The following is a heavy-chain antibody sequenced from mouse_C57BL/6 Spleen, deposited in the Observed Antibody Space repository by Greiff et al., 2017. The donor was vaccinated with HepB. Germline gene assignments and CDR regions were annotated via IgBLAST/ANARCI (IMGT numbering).Heavy chain of an antibody. CDR2: IHPNSGST. Sequence: QVQLQQPGAELVKPGASVKLSCKASGYTFTSYWMHWVKQRPGQGLEWIGMIHPNSGSTNYNEKFKSKATLTVDKSSSTAYMQLSSLTSEDSEVYYCARPDDGYYEFAYWGQGTLVTVSA. V-gene: IGHV1-64*01. CDR3: ARPDDGYYEFAY. D-gene: IGHD2-3*01. J-gene: IGHJ3*01. CDR1: GYTFTSYW.